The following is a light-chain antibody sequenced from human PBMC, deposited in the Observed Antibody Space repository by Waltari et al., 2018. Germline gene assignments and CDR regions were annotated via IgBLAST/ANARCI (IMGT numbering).Light chain of an antibody. V-gene: IGLV2-23*02. CDR1: SSDIGCYNL. J-gene: IGLJ2*01. Sequence: QSALTQPASVSGSPGQSIIISCTGTSSDIGCYNLVSWYQQHPGKAPKLLIYEFSKRPSGVSNRFAGSKSGNTASLTISGLQAEDEADYYCCSYAGSSTFVVFGGGTKLTVL. CDR3: CSYAGSSTFVV. CDR2: EFS.